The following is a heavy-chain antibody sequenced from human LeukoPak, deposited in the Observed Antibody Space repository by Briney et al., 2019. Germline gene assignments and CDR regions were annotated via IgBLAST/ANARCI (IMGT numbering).Heavy chain of an antibody. CDR2: IYYSGST. D-gene: IGHD6-19*01. J-gene: IGHJ3*02. Sequence: GSLRLSCAASGGSISSSSYYWGWIRQPPGKGLEWIGSIYYSGSTYYNASLKSRVTISVDTSKNQFSLKLSSLTTADTAVYYCARHKYSTGWPPEGAFDIWGQGTMVTVSS. CDR1: GGSISSSSYY. CDR3: ARHKYSTGWPPEGAFDI. V-gene: IGHV4-39*01.